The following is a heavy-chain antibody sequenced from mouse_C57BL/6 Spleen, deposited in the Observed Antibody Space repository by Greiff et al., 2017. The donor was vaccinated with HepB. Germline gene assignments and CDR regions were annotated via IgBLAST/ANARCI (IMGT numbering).Heavy chain of an antibody. J-gene: IGHJ3*01. CDR3: TDYYGSSYGPAWFAY. V-gene: IGHV1-15*01. D-gene: IGHD1-1*01. CDR2: IVPETGGT. CDR1: GYTFTDYE. Sequence: QVQLQQSGAELVRPGASVTLSCKASGYTFTDYEMHWVKQTPVHGLEWIGAIVPETGGTAYNQKFKGKAILTADKSSSTAYMELRSLTSEDSAVYYCTDYYGSSYGPAWFAYWGQGTLVTVSA.